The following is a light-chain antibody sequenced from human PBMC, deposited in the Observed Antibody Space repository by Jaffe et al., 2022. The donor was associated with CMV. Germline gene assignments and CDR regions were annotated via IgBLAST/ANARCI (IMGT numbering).Light chain of an antibody. J-gene: IGLJ3*02. CDR1: RSNIGSNT. CDR2: SNN. CDR3: AAWDDGLNGFWV. V-gene: IGLV1-44*01. Sequence: QSVLTQPPSASGTPGQRVTISCSGSRSNIGSNTVNWYQQLPGTAPQLLIYSNNQRPSGVPDRFSGSKSGTSASLAISGLQSEDEADYYCAAWDDGLNGFWVFGGGTRLTV.